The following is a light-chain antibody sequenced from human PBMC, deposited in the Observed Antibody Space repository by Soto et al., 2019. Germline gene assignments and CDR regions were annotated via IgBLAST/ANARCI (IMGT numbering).Light chain of an antibody. CDR3: QQLNSYSWT. J-gene: IGKJ1*01. CDR1: QGISSY. CDR2: AAS. Sequence: DIQLTQSPSFLSASVGYRVTITCRASQGISSYLAWYQQKPGKAPKLLIYAASTLQSGVPSRFSGSGSGTEFTLTISSLQPEDFATYYCQQLNSYSWTFGQGTKGDIK. V-gene: IGKV1-9*01.